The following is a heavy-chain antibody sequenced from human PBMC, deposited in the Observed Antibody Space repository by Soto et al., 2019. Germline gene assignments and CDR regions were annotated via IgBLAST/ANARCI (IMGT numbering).Heavy chain of an antibody. CDR1: GFIFTRFC. D-gene: IGHD4-4*01. Sequence: EVQLVESGGGLVQPGGSLRLSCAASGFIFTRFCMSWVRQAPGKGLEWVANIRQDGSEKYYVDSVKGRFTISRDNAENSLYPQMNSLRAEDTAVYYCARAPGDYSNYGGPFRDRYGMDVWGQGTTVTVSS. CDR3: ARAPGDYSNYGGPFRDRYGMDV. J-gene: IGHJ6*02. CDR2: IRQDGSEK. V-gene: IGHV3-7*03.